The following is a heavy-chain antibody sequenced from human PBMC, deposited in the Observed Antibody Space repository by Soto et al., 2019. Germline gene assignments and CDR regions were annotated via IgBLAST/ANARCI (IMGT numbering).Heavy chain of an antibody. CDR3: ARDQRDSYNHLGD. CDR2: ISPSGGST. CDR1: GYTFTRYY. Sequence: SVKVSCKASGYTFTRYYIHLVRQAPGQGLEWMGIISPSGGSTSYAHKFQGRVTMTSDTSTSTVYMEISSLRSEDTAVYYCARDQRDSYNHLGDGGQGTLGSVSS. D-gene: IGHD1-26*01. V-gene: IGHV1-46*01. J-gene: IGHJ4*02.